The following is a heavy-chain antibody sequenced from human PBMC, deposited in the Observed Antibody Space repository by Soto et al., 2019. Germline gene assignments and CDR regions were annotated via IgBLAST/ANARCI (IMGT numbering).Heavy chain of an antibody. D-gene: IGHD6-13*01. CDR2: MSPNSGNT. J-gene: IGHJ6*02. V-gene: IGHV1-8*01. Sequence: GASVKVSCKASGYTFTSYDINWVRQATGQGLEWMGWMSPNSGNTGYAQKFQGRVTMTRNTSISTAYMELSSLRSEDTAVYYCARPPGYSSSWYYYGMDVWGQGTTVTVSS. CDR3: ARPPGYSSSWYYYGMDV. CDR1: GYTFTSYD.